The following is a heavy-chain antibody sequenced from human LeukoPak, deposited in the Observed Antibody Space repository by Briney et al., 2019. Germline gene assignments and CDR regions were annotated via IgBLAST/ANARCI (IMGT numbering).Heavy chain of an antibody. CDR3: ARVYSSSYRPEYFHH. V-gene: IGHV4-39*07. CDR1: GGSISSSSYY. Sequence: SETLSLTCSVSGGSISSSSYYWGWLRQPPGRGLEWIGSIYYSGSTYYNPSLKSRVTISVDTSKNQFSLKLSSVTAADTAVYYCARVYSSSYRPEYFHHWGQGTLVTVSS. D-gene: IGHD6-6*01. CDR2: IYYSGST. J-gene: IGHJ1*01.